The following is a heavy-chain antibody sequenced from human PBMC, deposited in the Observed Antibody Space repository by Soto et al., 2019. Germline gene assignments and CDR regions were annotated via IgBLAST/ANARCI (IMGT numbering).Heavy chain of an antibody. D-gene: IGHD3-16*02. V-gene: IGHV4-31*03. Sequence: SETVSLTCSVSGGSISSGDYYWSWIRQHPGKGLEWIGYIHNSGTTYYIPPLKSRVAMTVDTSKNQLSLKLTSVTAADTAVYYCARGVTFGGVIAPRFDPWGQGTPVTVSS. J-gene: IGHJ5*02. CDR2: IHNSGTT. CDR1: GGSISSGDYY. CDR3: ARGVTFGGVIAPRFDP.